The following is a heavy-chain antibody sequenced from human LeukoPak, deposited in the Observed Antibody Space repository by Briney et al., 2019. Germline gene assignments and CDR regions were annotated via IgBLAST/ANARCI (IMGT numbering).Heavy chain of an antibody. CDR1: GYSFTSYW. J-gene: IGHJ6*02. V-gene: IGHV5-51*01. CDR2: IYPGDSDT. Sequence: GESLKISCKGSGYSFTSYWIGWVRQMPGKGLEWMGIIYPGDSDTRYSPSFQGQVTISADKSISTAYLQWSSLKASDTAMYYCASSMVRGVIGYYGMDVWGQGTTVTVSS. CDR3: ASSMVRGVIGYYGMDV. D-gene: IGHD3-10*01.